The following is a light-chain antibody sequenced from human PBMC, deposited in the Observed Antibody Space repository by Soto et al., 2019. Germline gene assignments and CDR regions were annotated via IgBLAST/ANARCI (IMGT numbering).Light chain of an antibody. J-gene: IGKJ1*01. CDR2: KAS. CDR1: QGISSY. Sequence: SHLTQSPSFLSASVVDRVTNTCQASQGISSYLAWYQQKPGKAPKLLIYKASTLKSGVPSRFSGSGSGTEFTLTISSLQPDDFATYYCQQSYSTPRTFGQGTKVEIK. V-gene: IGKV1-9*01. CDR3: QQSYSTPRT.